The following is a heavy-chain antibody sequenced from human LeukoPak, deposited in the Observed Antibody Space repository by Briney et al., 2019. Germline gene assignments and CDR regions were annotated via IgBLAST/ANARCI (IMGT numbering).Heavy chain of an antibody. CDR1: GFTFSSYA. D-gene: IGHD6-13*01. CDR2: ISGSGGST. V-gene: IGHV3-23*01. CDR3: AKAKIAAAGLFDY. J-gene: IGHJ4*02. Sequence: PGGSLRLSCAASGFTFSSYAMSWVRRAPGKGLELVSAISGSGGSTYYADSVKGRFTISRDNSKNTLYLQMNSLRAEDTAVYYCAKAKIAAAGLFDYWGQGTLVTVSS.